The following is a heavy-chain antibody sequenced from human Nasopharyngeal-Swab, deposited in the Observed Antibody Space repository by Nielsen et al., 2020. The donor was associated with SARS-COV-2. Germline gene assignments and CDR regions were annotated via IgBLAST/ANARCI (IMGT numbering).Heavy chain of an antibody. V-gene: IGHV4-31*03. CDR3: AKEPTVTTLREWFDP. CDR2: IYYSGST. D-gene: IGHD4-11*01. J-gene: IGHJ5*02. CDR1: GGSISSGGYY. Sequence: SETLSLTCTVSGGSISSGGYYWSWIRQHPGKGLEWIGYIYYSGSTYYNPSLKSRVTISVDTSKNQFSLKLSSVTAADTAVYYCAKEPTVTTLREWFDPWGQGTLVTVSS.